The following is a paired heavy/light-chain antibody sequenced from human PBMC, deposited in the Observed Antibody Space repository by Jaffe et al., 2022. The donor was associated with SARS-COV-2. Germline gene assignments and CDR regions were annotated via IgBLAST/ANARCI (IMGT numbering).Light chain of an antibody. CDR3: QQYNNWPLT. J-gene: IGKJ4*01. CDR2: GAS. Sequence: EIVMTQSPATLSVSPGERATLSCRASQSVSSSYLAWYQQKPGQAPRLLIYGASTRATGIPARFSGSGSGTEFTLTISSLQSEDFAVYYCQQYNNWPLTFGGGTKVEIK. CDR1: QSVSSSY. V-gene: IGKV3-15*01.
Heavy chain of an antibody. V-gene: IGHV3-23*01. CDR2: ISDSGGSA. D-gene: IGHD3-16*02. CDR3: ANSIVNWFDP. Sequence: EVQLLESGGDLVQPGGSLRLSCAASGFSRSAMSWVRQAPRKGLEWVSTISDSGGSAYYADSVKGRFTISRDNSKNTLYLQMNSLRAEDTAVYYCANSIVNWFDPWGQGTLVTVSS. J-gene: IGHJ5*02. CDR1: GFSRSA.